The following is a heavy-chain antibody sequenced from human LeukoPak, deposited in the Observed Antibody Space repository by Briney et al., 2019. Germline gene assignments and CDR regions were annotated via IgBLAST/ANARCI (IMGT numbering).Heavy chain of an antibody. J-gene: IGHJ4*02. V-gene: IGHV3-23*01. CDR3: AKEAYCSGGSCYAYLDY. CDR1: GFTFSSYA. D-gene: IGHD2-15*01. Sequence: GGSLRLSCAASGFTFSSYAMSWVRQAPRKGLEWVSAISGSGGSTYYADSVKGRFTISRDNSKNTLYLQMNSLRAEDTAVYYCAKEAYCSGGSCYAYLDYWGQGTLVTVSS. CDR2: ISGSGGST.